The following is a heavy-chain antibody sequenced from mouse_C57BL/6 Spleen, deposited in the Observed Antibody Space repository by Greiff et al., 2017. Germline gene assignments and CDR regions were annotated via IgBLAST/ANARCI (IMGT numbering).Heavy chain of an antibody. CDR2: IDPANGNT. CDR1: GFNIKNTY. J-gene: IGHJ4*01. CDR3: APNYYGSSPHALDY. V-gene: IGHV14-3*01. Sequence: VQLQQSVAELVRPGASVKLSCTASGFNIKNTYMHWVKQRPEQGLEWIGRIDPANGNTKYAPKFPGKATITADTSSNTAYLQLSSLTSEDTAIYYCAPNYYGSSPHALDYWGQGTSVTVSA. D-gene: IGHD1-1*01.